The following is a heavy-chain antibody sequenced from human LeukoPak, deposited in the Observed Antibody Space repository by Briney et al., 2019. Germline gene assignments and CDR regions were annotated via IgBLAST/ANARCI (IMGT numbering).Heavy chain of an antibody. CDR2: INHSGST. J-gene: IGHJ3*02. D-gene: IGHD1-1*01. Sequence: SETLSLTCAVYGGSFSGYYWSWTRQPPGKGLEWIGEINHSGSTNYNPSLKSRVTISVDRSKNQFSLKLSSVTAADTAVYYCARLLGSKIRTPDDESFDMWGQGTVVTVSP. CDR3: ARLLGSKIRTPDDESFDM. V-gene: IGHV4-34*01. CDR1: GGSFSGYY.